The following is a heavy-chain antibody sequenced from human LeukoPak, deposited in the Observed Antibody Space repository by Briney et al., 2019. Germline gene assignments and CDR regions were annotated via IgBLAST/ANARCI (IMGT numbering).Heavy chain of an antibody. CDR3: TTDPLTRVRGVIIKTNWFDP. CDR2: IKSKTDGGTT. V-gene: IGHV3-15*01. D-gene: IGHD3-10*01. J-gene: IGHJ5*02. Sequence: AGSLRLSCAASGVTFSNAWMSWIRQAPGKGLEWVGRIKSKTDGGTTDYAAPVKGRFTISRDDSKNTLYLQKNSLKTEDTAVYYCTTDPLTRVRGVIIKTNWFDPWGQGTLVTVSS. CDR1: GVTFSNAW.